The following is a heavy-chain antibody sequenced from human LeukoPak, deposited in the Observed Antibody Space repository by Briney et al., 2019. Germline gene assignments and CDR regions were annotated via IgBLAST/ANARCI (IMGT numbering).Heavy chain of an antibody. Sequence: GRSLRLSCAASGFTFSSYAMHWVRQAPGKGLEWVAVISYDGSNKYYADSVKGRFTISRDNSKNTLYLQMNSLRAEDTAVYYCAVFFYYYDSSGYDSDYWGQGTLVTVSS. J-gene: IGHJ4*02. CDR1: GFTFSSYA. CDR2: ISYDGSNK. D-gene: IGHD3-22*01. CDR3: AVFFYYYDSSGYDSDY. V-gene: IGHV3-30*04.